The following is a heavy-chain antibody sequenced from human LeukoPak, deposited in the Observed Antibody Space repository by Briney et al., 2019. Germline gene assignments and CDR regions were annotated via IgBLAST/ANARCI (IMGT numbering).Heavy chain of an antibody. J-gene: IGHJ4*02. D-gene: IGHD3-9*01. CDR2: ISGSGGST. CDR3: AKDEDYDILTGYED. Sequence: GGSLRLSCAASGFTFSSYGMSWVRQAPGKGLEWVSAISGSGGSTYYADSVKGRFTISRDNSKNTLYLQMNSLRAEDTAVYYCAKDEDYDILTGYEDWGQGTLVTVSS. V-gene: IGHV3-23*01. CDR1: GFTFSSYG.